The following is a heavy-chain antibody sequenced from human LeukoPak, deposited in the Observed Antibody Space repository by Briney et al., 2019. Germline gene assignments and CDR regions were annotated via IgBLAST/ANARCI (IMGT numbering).Heavy chain of an antibody. J-gene: IGHJ4*02. CDR1: GYTFTSYG. Sequence: ASVKVSCKASGYTFTSYGISWVRQAPGQGLEWMGWISAYNGNTNYAQKLQGRVTMTTDTSTSTAYMELRSLRSDDTAVYYCARYLYYDSSGYYPDFDYWGQGTLVTVSS. D-gene: IGHD3-22*01. CDR3: ARYLYYDSSGYYPDFDY. CDR2: ISAYNGNT. V-gene: IGHV1-18*01.